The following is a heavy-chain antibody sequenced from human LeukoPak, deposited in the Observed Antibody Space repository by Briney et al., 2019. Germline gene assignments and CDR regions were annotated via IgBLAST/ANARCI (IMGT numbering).Heavy chain of an antibody. D-gene: IGHD3-10*01. CDR2: IDLSDSYT. V-gene: IGHV5-10-1*01. CDR1: GYSFDTYW. CDR3: ATTLRGKDYFDY. Sequence: GGSLKISCEGSGYSFDTYWINWVRQMPGKGLEWMGRIDLSDSYTKYSPSSQGHVTISTDKSISTAYLQWSSLKASDTAMYYCATTLRGKDYFDYWGQGTLVTVSS. J-gene: IGHJ4*02.